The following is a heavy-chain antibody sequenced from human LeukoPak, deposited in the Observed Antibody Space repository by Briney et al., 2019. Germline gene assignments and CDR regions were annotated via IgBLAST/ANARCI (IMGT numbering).Heavy chain of an antibody. Sequence: GGSLRLSCAASGFTFSSYWMSWVRQAPGKGLEWVANIKQDGSEKYCVDSVKGRFTISRDNAKNSLYLQMNSLRAEDTAVYYCAREKIAARRGYYYYYYMDVWGKGTTVTVSS. CDR1: GFTFSSYW. J-gene: IGHJ6*03. D-gene: IGHD6-6*01. V-gene: IGHV3-7*01. CDR3: AREKIAARRGYYYYYYMDV. CDR2: IKQDGSEK.